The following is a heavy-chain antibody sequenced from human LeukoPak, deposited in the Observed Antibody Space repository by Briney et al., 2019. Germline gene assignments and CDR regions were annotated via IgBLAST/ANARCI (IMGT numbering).Heavy chain of an antibody. CDR3: ASGTVGNYALDY. J-gene: IGHJ4*02. CDR2: IGTSSNNI. CDR1: GLTFSRYN. V-gene: IGHV3-21*01. D-gene: IGHD1-7*01. Sequence: PGGSLRLSCAASGLTFSRYNMNWVRQAPGKGLEWVSSIGTSSNNIYYTDSVKGRFTISRDNAKNSLYLQVDSLRVEDTAAYFCASGTVGNYALDYWGQGTLVTVSS.